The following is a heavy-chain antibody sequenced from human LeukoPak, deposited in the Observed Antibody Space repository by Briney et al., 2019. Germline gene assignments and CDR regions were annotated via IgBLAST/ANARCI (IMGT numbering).Heavy chain of an antibody. CDR3: ARDGYSSGWSTPWYYYYMDV. Sequence: PGGSLRLSCAASGFTFSSYAMSWVRQAPGKGLEWVAVISYDGSNKYYADSVKGRFTISRDNSKNTLYLQMNSLRAEDTAVYYCARDGYSSGWSTPWYYYYMDVWGKGTTVTVSS. V-gene: IGHV3-30-3*01. CDR2: ISYDGSNK. CDR1: GFTFSSYA. D-gene: IGHD6-19*01. J-gene: IGHJ6*03.